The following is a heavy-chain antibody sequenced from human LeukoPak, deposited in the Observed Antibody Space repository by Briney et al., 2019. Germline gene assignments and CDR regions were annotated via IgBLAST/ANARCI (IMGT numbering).Heavy chain of an antibody. CDR3: ARAPDYGDYGFDY. J-gene: IGHJ4*02. CDR1: GGSISSGSYY. D-gene: IGHD4-17*01. Sequence: SETLSLTCTVSGGSISSGSYYRSWIRQPAGKGLEWIGRIYTSGSTNYNPSLKGRVTISVDTSKNQFSLKLSSVTAADTAVYYCARAPDYGDYGFDYWGQGTLVTVSS. CDR2: IYTSGST. V-gene: IGHV4-61*02.